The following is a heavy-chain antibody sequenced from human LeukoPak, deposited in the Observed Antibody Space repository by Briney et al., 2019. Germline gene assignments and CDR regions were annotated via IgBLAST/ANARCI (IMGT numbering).Heavy chain of an antibody. CDR3: ARLHNWGY. D-gene: IGHD7-27*01. CDR1: GFIFSSYS. CDR2: ISTRGSYI. V-gene: IGHV3-21*01. J-gene: IGHJ4*02. Sequence: GGSLRLSCVGSGFIFSSYSMNWVRQAPGKGLEWVSCISTRGSYIYYADSVKGRFTISRDNARNSVYLQMNSLGVEDTAVYYCARLHNWGYWGQGTLVTVSS.